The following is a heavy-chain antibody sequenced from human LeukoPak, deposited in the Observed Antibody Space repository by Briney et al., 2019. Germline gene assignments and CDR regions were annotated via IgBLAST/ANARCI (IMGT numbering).Heavy chain of an antibody. CDR1: GFTFSSYS. CDR3: ARATNGRFDI. D-gene: IGHD2-8*01. CDR2: ISSSTSYI. J-gene: IGHJ3*02. V-gene: IGHV3-21*01. Sequence: RGSLRFSCAASGFTFSSYSMNWVRQAPGKGLEWVSFISSSTSYISYADSVKGRFTISRDNAKSSLWLQMNSLRAEDTAVYYCARATNGRFDIWGQGTMVPVSS.